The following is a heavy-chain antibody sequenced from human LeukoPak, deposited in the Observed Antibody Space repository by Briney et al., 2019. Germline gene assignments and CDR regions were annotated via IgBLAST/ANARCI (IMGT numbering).Heavy chain of an antibody. CDR2: IYYSGST. CDR1: GGSISSGGYY. CDR3: ARVIGPRGFSGKYYFDY. D-gene: IGHD3-10*01. Sequence: PSETLSLTCTVSGGSISSGGYYWSWIRQHPGKGLEWIGYIYYSGSTYYNPSLKSRVTISVDTSKNQFSLKLSSVTAAGTAVYYCARVIGPRGFSGKYYFDYWGQGTLVTVSS. V-gene: IGHV4-31*03. J-gene: IGHJ4*02.